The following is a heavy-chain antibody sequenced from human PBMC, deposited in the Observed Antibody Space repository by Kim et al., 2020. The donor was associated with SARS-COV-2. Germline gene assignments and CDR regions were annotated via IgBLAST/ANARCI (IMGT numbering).Heavy chain of an antibody. D-gene: IGHD3-9*01. V-gene: IGHV3-30*01. Sequence: SVKGRLTISRDNSKNTLYLQMNSLRAEDTAVYYCARGDLRYFLRFGMDVWGQGTTVTVSS. J-gene: IGHJ6*02. CDR3: ARGDLRYFLRFGMDV.